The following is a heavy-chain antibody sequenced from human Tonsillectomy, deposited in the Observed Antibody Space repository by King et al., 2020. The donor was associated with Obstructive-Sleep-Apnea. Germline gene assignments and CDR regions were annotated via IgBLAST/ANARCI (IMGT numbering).Heavy chain of an antibody. J-gene: IGHJ4*02. Sequence: LVESGGGLVQPGRSLRLSCAVSGFRFDDYAMHWVRQAPGKGLEWVSGISWNSGRTGYADSVRGRFTISRDNAKNSLYLQMNSLRAEDTAFYYCAKDRGESVEEYYFDYWGQGTLVTVSS. V-gene: IGHV3-9*01. D-gene: IGHD3-10*01. CDR1: GFRFDDYA. CDR3: AKDRGESVEEYYFDY. CDR2: ISWNSGRT.